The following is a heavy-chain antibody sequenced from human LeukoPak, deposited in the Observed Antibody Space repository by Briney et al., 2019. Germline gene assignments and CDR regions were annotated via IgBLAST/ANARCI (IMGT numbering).Heavy chain of an antibody. Sequence: PGGSLRLSCTASGFTFSTYWMSWVRQAQGKGLEWVANIKQDGSEIYYVDSVKGRFTISRDNAKNSLYLQMNNLRAEDTAVYYCGSLIWGGGFDIWGQGTMVTVSS. D-gene: IGHD3-16*01. J-gene: IGHJ3*02. CDR3: GSLIWGGGFDI. CDR1: GFTFSTYW. CDR2: IKQDGSEI. V-gene: IGHV3-7*02.